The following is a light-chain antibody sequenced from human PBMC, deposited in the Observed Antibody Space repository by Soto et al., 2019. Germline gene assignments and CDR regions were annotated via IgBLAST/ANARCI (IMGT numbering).Light chain of an antibody. CDR1: SSDVGGYNY. CDR2: EVS. Sequence: QPVLTQPASVSGSPGQSITISCTGTSSDVGGYNYVSWYQQHPGKAPKLMIYEVSNRPSGVYNRFSGSKSGNTASLTISGLQAEDEADYYCSSYTSSSTYVFGTGTKLTVL. V-gene: IGLV2-14*01. J-gene: IGLJ1*01. CDR3: SSYTSSSTYV.